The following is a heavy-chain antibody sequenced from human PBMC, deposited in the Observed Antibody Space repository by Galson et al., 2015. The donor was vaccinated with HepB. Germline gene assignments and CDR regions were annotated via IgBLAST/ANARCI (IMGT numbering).Heavy chain of an antibody. V-gene: IGHV1-3*01. CDR3: ARTDPAAMAFDY. Sequence: SVKVSCKASGYTFTSYAMHWVRQAPGQKLEWMGWINAGNGNTKYSQKFQGRVTITTDTSTSTAYMELRSLRSDDTAVYYCARTDPAAMAFDYWGQGTLVTVSS. D-gene: IGHD2-2*01. CDR1: GYTFTSYA. J-gene: IGHJ4*02. CDR2: INAGNGNT.